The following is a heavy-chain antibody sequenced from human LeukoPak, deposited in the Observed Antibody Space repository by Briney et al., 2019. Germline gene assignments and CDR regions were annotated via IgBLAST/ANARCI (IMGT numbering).Heavy chain of an antibody. D-gene: IGHD6-13*01. CDR1: GGSISSYY. V-gene: IGHV4-59*12. CDR3: AGDGSSTNWYYY. CDR2: ISYSAGT. Sequence: SETLSLTCTLSGGSISSYYWSWIRQPPGKGLEWIGYISYSAGTNYNPSLKSRVTISVDTSKNQFSLKLTSATAADTAVYYCAGDGSSTNWYYYWGQGTLVTVSS. J-gene: IGHJ4*02.